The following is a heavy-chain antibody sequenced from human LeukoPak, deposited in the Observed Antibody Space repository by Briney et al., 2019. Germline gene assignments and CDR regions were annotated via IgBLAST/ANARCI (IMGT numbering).Heavy chain of an antibody. CDR2: IYHSGST. D-gene: IGHD4-17*01. J-gene: IGHJ5*02. Sequence: SETLSLTCTVSGYSISSGYYWGWIRQPPGKGLEWIGSIYHSGSTYYNPSLKSRVTISVDTSKNQFSLKLSSVTAADTAVYYCARDFLRGLVNWLDPWGQGTLVTVSS. V-gene: IGHV4-38-2*02. CDR1: GYSISSGYY. CDR3: ARDFLRGLVNWLDP.